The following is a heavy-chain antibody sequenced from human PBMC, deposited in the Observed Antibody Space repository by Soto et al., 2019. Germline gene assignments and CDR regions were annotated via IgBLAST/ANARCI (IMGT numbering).Heavy chain of an antibody. J-gene: IGHJ4*02. CDR2: IYYSGST. CDR1: GGSISSGGYY. V-gene: IGHV4-31*03. Sequence: QVQLQESGPGLVKPSQTLSLTCTVSGGSISSGGYYWSWIRQHPGKGLEWIGYIYYSGSTYYNPSLKRRVTISVDTSKNQFSLKLSSVTAADTAVYYCARGGSTVVIHYFDYWGQGTLVTVSS. D-gene: IGHD2-15*01. CDR3: ARGGSTVVIHYFDY.